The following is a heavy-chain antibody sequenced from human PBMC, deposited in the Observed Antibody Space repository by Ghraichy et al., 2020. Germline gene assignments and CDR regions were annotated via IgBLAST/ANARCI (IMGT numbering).Heavy chain of an antibody. Sequence: SETLSLTCTVSGGSISSGGYYWSWIRQHPGKGLEWIGYIYYSGSTYYNPSLKSRVTISVDTSKNQFSLKLSSVTAADTAVYYCARGVSDSSGWDATDYVDYWGQGTLVTVSS. CDR2: IYYSGST. CDR3: ARGVSDSSGWDATDYVDY. D-gene: IGHD6-19*01. J-gene: IGHJ4*02. V-gene: IGHV4-31*03. CDR1: GGSISSGGYY.